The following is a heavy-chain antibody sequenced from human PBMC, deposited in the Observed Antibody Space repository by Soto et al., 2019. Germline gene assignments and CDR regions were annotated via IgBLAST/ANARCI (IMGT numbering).Heavy chain of an antibody. CDR2: ISAYNGNT. CDR1: GYTFTSYG. CDR3: ARDGEPPLTMFGVVIDNWFDP. Sequence: QVQLVQSGAEVKKPGASVKVSCKASGYTFTSYGISWVRQAPGQGLEWMGWISAYNGNTNYAQKLQGRVTMTTDTSTSTAYMELRSLRSDDTAVYYCARDGEPPLTMFGVVIDNWFDPWGQGTLVTVSS. V-gene: IGHV1-18*01. J-gene: IGHJ5*02. D-gene: IGHD3-3*01.